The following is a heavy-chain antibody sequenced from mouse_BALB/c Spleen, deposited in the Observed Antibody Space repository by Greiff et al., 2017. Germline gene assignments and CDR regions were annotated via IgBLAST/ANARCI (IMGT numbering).Heavy chain of an antibody. CDR3: AKREPYAMDY. CDR2: ISYSGST. CDR1: GYSITSDYA. V-gene: IGHV3-2*02. Sequence: VQLQQSGPGLVKPSQSLSLTCTVTGYSITSDYAWNWIRQFPGNKLEWMGYISYSGSTSYNPSLKSRISITRDTSKNQFFLQLNSVTTEDTATYYCAKREPYAMDYWGQGTSVTVSS. J-gene: IGHJ4*01.